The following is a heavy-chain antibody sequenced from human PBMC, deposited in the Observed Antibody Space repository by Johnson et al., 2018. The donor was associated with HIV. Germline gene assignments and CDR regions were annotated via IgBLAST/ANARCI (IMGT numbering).Heavy chain of an antibody. V-gene: IGHV3-13*01. D-gene: IGHD6-19*01. CDR3: ARSGNRQWLVRGAFDI. CDR1: GFTFSCYD. J-gene: IGHJ3*02. CDR2: IGTAGDT. Sequence: VQLVESGGGVVLPGGSLRLSCAASGFTFSCYDVHWVRQATGKGLEWVSPIGTAGDTYYPGSVKGRFTISRENAKNTLYLQMNSLRAEDTAVYYCARSGNRQWLVRGAFDIWGQGTMVTVSS.